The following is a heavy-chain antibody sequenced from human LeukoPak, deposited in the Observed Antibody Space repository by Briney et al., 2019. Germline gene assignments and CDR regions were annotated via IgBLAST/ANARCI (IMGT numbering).Heavy chain of an antibody. CDR3: ARESLAVAGKEFDY. J-gene: IGHJ4*02. V-gene: IGHV4-39*02. CDR1: GGSISSSSYY. D-gene: IGHD6-19*01. CDR2: IYYSGST. Sequence: SETLSLTCTVSGGSISSSSYYWGWIRQPPGKGLEWIGSIYYSGSTYYNPSLKSRVTISVDTSKNQFSLKLSSVTAADTAVYYCARESLAVAGKEFDYWGQGTLVTVSS.